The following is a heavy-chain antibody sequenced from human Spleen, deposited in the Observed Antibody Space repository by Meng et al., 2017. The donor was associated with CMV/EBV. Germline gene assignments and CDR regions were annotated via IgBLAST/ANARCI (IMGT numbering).Heavy chain of an antibody. CDR3: ARVGGMRTTRYFQH. D-gene: IGHD1-7*01. V-gene: IGHV1-69*05. J-gene: IGHJ1*01. CDR2: IMPIFGTT. Sequence: SVKVSCKASGGSFSSFAISWVRQAPGQGLEWMGGIMPIFGTTNYAQKFQGRVTITTDESTSTAYVELSSLRSEDTAMYYCARVGGMRTTRYFQHWGQGTQVTVSS. CDR1: GGSFSSFA.